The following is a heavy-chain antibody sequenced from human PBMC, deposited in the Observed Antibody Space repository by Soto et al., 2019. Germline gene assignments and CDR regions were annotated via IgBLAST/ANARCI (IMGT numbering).Heavy chain of an antibody. CDR3: AKDGSTVTTTFFDY. Sequence: PGGSLRLSCAASGFTFSSYGMHWVRQAPGKGLEWVAVISYDGSNKYYADSVKGRFTISRDNSKNTLYLQMNSLRAEDTAVYYCAKDGSTVTTTFFDYWGQGTLVTVSS. D-gene: IGHD4-4*01. CDR1: GFTFSSYG. CDR2: ISYDGSNK. J-gene: IGHJ4*02. V-gene: IGHV3-30*18.